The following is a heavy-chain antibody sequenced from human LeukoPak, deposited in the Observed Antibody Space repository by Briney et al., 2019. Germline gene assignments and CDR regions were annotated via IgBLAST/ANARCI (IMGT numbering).Heavy chain of an antibody. D-gene: IGHD6-6*01. J-gene: IGHJ4*02. V-gene: IGHV3-23*01. Sequence: GGSLRLSCAASGFIFSDYAMTWVRQAPGKGLEWVSAVSGSGRVTHYADSVRGRFTVSRDNSKNTLYLQMNSLRAEDTAVYYCAKERAIYSSSYDYWGQGTLVTVSS. CDR1: GFIFSDYA. CDR2: VSGSGRVT. CDR3: AKERAIYSSSYDY.